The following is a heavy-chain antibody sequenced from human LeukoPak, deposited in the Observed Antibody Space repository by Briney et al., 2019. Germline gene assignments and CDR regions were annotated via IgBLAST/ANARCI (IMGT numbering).Heavy chain of an antibody. CDR1: GFTFSSYG. CDR3: AKLYEQLAYYYYYYMDV. D-gene: IGHD6-6*01. J-gene: IGHJ6*03. Sequence: PGGSLRLSCAASGFTFSSYGMHWVRQAPGKGLEWVAFIRYDGSNKYYADSVKGRFTISRDNSKNTLYLQMNSLRAEDTGVYYCAKLYEQLAYYYYYYMDVWGKGTTVTVSS. CDR2: IRYDGSNK. V-gene: IGHV3-30*02.